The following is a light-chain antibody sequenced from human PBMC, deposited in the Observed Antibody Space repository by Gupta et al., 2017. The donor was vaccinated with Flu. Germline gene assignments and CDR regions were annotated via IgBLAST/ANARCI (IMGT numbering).Light chain of an antibody. J-gene: IGLJ3*02. Sequence: QSALTQPRPVSGSPAGSVAVLCTGTSSDGGGYNHVSWYKQHPGKAPTVLIDDVRKRPSGVPDCFSGSKYGNSASLTISGLQAEDEAYYLGSSYAGGYTGVFGGGTKLTVL. CDR3: SSYAGGYTGV. V-gene: IGLV2-11*01. CDR2: DVR. CDR1: SSDGGGYNH.